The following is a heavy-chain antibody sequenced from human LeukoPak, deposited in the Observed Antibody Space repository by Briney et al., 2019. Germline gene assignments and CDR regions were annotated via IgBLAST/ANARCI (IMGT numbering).Heavy chain of an antibody. CDR1: GFTFSSYS. CDR2: IKQDGSEK. D-gene: IGHD2-21*01. V-gene: IGHV3-7*01. J-gene: IGHJ6*02. CDR3: ARESTRTIPYGMDV. Sequence: GGSLRLSCAASGFTFSSYSMNWVRQAPGKGLEWVANIKQDGSEKYYVDSVKGRFTISRDKAKNSLYLQMNSLRAEDTAVYYCARESTRTIPYGMDVWGQGTTVTVSS.